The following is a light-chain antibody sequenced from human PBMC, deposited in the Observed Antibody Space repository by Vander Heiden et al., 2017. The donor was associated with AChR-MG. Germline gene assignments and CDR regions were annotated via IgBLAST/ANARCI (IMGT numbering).Light chain of an antibody. V-gene: IGKV3-15*01. CDR3: QQYFNGPPLFT. Sequence: EIVMTQSPATLSVSPGDRASLSCRASQSVTTNLAWYQHKPGQPPRLLIYDASTRATGVPARFSGSGSGTEFTLTISSLQSEDFAVYYCQQYFNGPPLFTFGPGTKVDIK. CDR1: QSVTTN. J-gene: IGKJ3*01. CDR2: DAS.